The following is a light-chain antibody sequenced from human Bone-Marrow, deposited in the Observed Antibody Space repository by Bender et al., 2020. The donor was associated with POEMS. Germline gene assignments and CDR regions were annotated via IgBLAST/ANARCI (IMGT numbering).Light chain of an antibody. Sequence: SSELTQSPSVSVSPGQTARITCSGEALSKQYSYWYQKKSGQAPALVIFKDTERPSGIPERFSGSSSGTTVTLTIRGVQAEDEADYYCQSADSSGTTVLFGGGTKLSVL. J-gene: IGLJ2*01. CDR1: ALSKQY. V-gene: IGLV3-25*03. CDR2: KDT. CDR3: QSADSSGTTVL.